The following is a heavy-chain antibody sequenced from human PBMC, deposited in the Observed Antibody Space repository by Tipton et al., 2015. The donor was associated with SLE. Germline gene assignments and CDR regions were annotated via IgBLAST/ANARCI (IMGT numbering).Heavy chain of an antibody. CDR1: GGSFSGYY. J-gene: IGHJ3*01. Sequence: TLSLTCAVYGGSFSGYYWSWIRQPPGKGLEWIGEINHSGSTYYSPSLKSRVTISVDTSKHHFSLKLTSVTAADTAIYYCARGGEGVFHVWGQGALVTVSS. CDR2: INHSGST. V-gene: IGHV4-34*01. D-gene: IGHD2-8*01. CDR3: ARGGEGVFHV.